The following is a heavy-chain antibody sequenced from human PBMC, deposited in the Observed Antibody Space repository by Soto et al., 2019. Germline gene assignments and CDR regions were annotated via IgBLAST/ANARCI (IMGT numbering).Heavy chain of an antibody. CDR3: ASHYDMWSGYLSPVDY. CDR1: GYTFSDYY. D-gene: IGHD3-3*01. V-gene: IGHV3-11*01. J-gene: IGHJ4*02. CDR2: IDTSGTKI. Sequence: QVQLVESGGDLVKPGGSLRLSCAASGYTFSDYYMSWIRQAPGKGLEWISYIDTSGTKIYYADYVKGRFTITRDNAKNSLYLEMNSLRDEETAVYYCASHYDMWSGYLSPVDYWGQGTLVTVSS.